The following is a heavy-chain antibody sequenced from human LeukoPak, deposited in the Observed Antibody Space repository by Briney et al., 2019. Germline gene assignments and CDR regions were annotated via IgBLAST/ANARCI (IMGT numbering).Heavy chain of an antibody. CDR2: INAGNGNT. Sequence: ASVKVSCKASGYTFTSYAMHWVRQAPGQRLEWMGWINAGNGNTKYSQKFQGRVTITRDTSASTASMELSSLRSEDTAVYYCARVGYCSSTSCYMADLRYWGQGTLVTVSS. V-gene: IGHV1-3*01. D-gene: IGHD2-2*02. J-gene: IGHJ4*02. CDR1: GYTFTSYA. CDR3: ARVGYCSSTSCYMADLRY.